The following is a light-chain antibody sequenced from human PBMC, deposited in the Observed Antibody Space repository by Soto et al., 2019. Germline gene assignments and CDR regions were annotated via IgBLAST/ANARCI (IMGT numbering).Light chain of an antibody. CDR2: EVT. V-gene: IGLV2-14*01. J-gene: IGLJ1*01. CDR3: FSCTGNRSHYV. Sequence: QSALTQPASVSGSPGQSITISCTGTISDVGGHGYVSWYQQHPGKAPKLMIYEVTYRPSGVSDRFSGSKSGNAASLTISGLRAEDEADYYCFSCTGNRSHYVFGTGTKLTVL. CDR1: ISDVGGHGY.